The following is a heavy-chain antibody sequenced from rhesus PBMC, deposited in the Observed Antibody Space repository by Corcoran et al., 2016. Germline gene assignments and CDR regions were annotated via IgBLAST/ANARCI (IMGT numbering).Heavy chain of an antibody. J-gene: IGHJ2*01. CDR3: ARTRYWYFDL. CDR2: SSGSGGST. CDR1: GGSISSNY. Sequence: QLQLQESGPGLVKPSETLSLTCAVSGGSISSNYWSWLRPPPGKGLEWIGRSSGSGGSTDYNPSLKSRVTMSTDTAKNQFSLKLSAVTAADTAVYYCARTRYWYFDLWGPGTPITISS. V-gene: IGHV4-173*01.